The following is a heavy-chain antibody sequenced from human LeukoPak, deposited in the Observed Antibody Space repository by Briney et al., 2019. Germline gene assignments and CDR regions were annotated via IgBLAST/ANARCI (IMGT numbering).Heavy chain of an antibody. D-gene: IGHD3-3*01. V-gene: IGHV4-59*01. CDR2: IYYSGST. CDR3: ARYNYYDFWSAPPGYYYGMDV. Sequence: PSETLSLTCTVSGGSLSSYYWSWIRQPPGKGLEWIGYIYYSGSTNYNPSLKSRVTISVDTSKNQFSLKLSSVTAADTAVYYCARYNYYDFWSAPPGYYYGMDVWGQGTTVTVSS. CDR1: GGSLSSYY. J-gene: IGHJ6*02.